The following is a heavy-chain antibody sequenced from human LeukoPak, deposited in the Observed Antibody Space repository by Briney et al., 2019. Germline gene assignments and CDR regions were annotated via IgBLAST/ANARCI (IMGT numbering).Heavy chain of an antibody. D-gene: IGHD1-26*01. J-gene: IGHJ4*02. CDR3: TTDRLWELGGLTFDY. CDR1: GFTFSNAW. CDR2: IKSKTDGGTT. Sequence: GGSLRLSCAASGFTFSNAWMSWVRQAPGKGLEWVGRIKSKTDGGTTDYAAPVKGRFTISRDDSKNTLYLQMNSLKTEDTAVYYCTTDRLWELGGLTFDYWGQGTLVTVSS. V-gene: IGHV3-15*01.